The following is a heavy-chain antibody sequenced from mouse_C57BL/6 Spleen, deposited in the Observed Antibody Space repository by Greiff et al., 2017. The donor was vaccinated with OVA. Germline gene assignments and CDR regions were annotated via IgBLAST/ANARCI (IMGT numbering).Heavy chain of an antibody. J-gene: IGHJ4*01. Sequence: VQLQQSGPELVQPGASVKISCKASGYSFTDYNMNWVKQSTGKSLEWIGVINPNYGTTSYNQKFKGKATFTVDQSSSTLYMQLNSMTSDDSEVDDCARDDTTVVAPMDYWGQGTSVTVSS. CDR2: INPNYGTT. CDR3: ARDDTTVVAPMDY. V-gene: IGHV1-39*01. D-gene: IGHD1-1*01. CDR1: GYSFTDYN.